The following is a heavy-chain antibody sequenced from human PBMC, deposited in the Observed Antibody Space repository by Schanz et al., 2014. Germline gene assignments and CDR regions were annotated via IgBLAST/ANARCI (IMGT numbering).Heavy chain of an antibody. CDR1: GYIFIGYF. CDR2: INPGSGDT. CDR3: AREKGHGYSGFS. Sequence: QGQLVESGGEVKKPGASVKVSCKASGYIFIGYFIHWVRQAPGQGLEWMGWINPGSGDTKYSPKFQGRVTMTRDTAITTAYMELNRLTSDDPAVYYCAREKGHGYSGFSWGQGTLVTVSS. J-gene: IGHJ5*02. D-gene: IGHD5-12*01. V-gene: IGHV1-2*02.